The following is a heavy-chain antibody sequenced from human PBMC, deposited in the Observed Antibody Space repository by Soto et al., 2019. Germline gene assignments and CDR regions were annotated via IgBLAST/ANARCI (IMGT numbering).Heavy chain of an antibody. Sequence: QVQLVQSGAEVKKPGSSVKVSCKASGGTFSSYTITWVRQAPGQGLEWMGGIIPMFGTANYAQKFQGRLTITADETTSPGHMGLERLGSDDTGIYYRARGFRGPGGGDVWGQGTTVTVSS. J-gene: IGHJ6*02. V-gene: IGHV1-69*01. CDR3: ARGFRGPGGGDV. CDR1: GGTFSSYT. D-gene: IGHD3-10*01. CDR2: IIPMFGTA.